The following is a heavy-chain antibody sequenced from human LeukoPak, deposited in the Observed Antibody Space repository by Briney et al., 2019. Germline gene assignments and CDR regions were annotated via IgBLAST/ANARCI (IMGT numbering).Heavy chain of an antibody. CDR2: IYYSGST. V-gene: IGHV4-39*07. CDR3: ARDITGSFDY. Sequence: SETLSLTCTVSGDSLSSSSYYWGWLRQPPGRGLEGIGSIYYSGSTYYNPSLKSRVTISVDTSKNQFSLKLSSVTAADTAVYYCARDITGSFDYWGQGNLVTVSS. J-gene: IGHJ4*02. D-gene: IGHD1-14*01. CDR1: GDSLSSSSYY.